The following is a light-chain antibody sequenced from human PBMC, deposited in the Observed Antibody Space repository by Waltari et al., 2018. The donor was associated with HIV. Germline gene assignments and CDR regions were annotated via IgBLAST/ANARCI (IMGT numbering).Light chain of an antibody. J-gene: IGKJ4*01. CDR2: GTS. CDR3: QQYSAYPLT. Sequence: DVQMTQSPSSLPVSIGDRVIIACRASQDITGFFAWFQHRPGTAPKSLTYGTSTLQSGVPSSKFSGSGSGTEFILTITNLQPEDTGTYYCQQYSAYPLTFGGGTKVEI. CDR1: QDITGF. V-gene: IGKV1-16*02.